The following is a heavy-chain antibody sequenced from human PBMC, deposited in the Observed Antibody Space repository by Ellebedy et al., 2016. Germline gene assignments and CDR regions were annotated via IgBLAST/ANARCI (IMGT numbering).Heavy chain of an antibody. CDR2: IYYSGST. CDR1: GGSINSYY. V-gene: IGHV4-59*01. Sequence: GSLRLSXTVSGGSINSYYWSWIRQPPGKGLEWIGYIYYSGSTNYNPSLKSRVTISVDTSKNQFSLKLSSVTAADTAVYYCARAPRSCIPYRDCFQYWYFDLWGRGTLVTVSS. CDR3: ARAPRSCIPYRDCFQYWYFDL. J-gene: IGHJ2*01. D-gene: IGHD2-21*02.